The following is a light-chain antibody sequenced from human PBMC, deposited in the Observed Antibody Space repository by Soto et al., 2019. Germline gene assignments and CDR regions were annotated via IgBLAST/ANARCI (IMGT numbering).Light chain of an antibody. CDR2: AAS. V-gene: IGKV1-39*01. CDR1: QTINTY. CDR3: QQSYSTPPCT. Sequence: DIQMTQSPSSQSASVGDRVTITCRASQTINTYLNWYQQKPGKAPKLLIYAASTLQSGVPSRFSGSGSGTDFTLTITNVQPEDVATYYCQQSYSTPPCTFGQGTKLEIK. J-gene: IGKJ2*02.